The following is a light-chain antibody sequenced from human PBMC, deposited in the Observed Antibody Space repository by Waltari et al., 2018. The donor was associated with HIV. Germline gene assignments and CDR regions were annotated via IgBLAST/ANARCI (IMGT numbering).Light chain of an antibody. J-gene: IGLJ2*01. V-gene: IGLV3-19*01. Sequence: SSELTQDPAVSVALGQTVRITCQGDSLRSYYASWYQQKPGQAPVLVIFGKNDRPSGLPDRVSGSDSGNTASLTITGAQAEDEADYYCSTRDSSGNHVVFGGGTKLTVL. CDR1: SLRSYY. CDR2: GKN. CDR3: STRDSSGNHVV.